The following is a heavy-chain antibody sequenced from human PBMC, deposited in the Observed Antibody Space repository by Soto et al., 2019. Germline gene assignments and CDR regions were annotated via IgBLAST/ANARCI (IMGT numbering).Heavy chain of an antibody. CDR2: IYYSGST. D-gene: IGHD3-3*01. V-gene: IGHV4-59*01. CDR3: ARARPGYYDFWSGYYTAEGGGYYFDY. Sequence: PSETLSLTCTVSGGSISSYYWSWIRQPPGKGLEWIGYIYYSGSTNYNPSLKSRVTISVDTSKNQFSLKLSSVTAADTAVYYCARARPGYYDFWSGYYTAEGGGYYFDYWGQGTLVTVSS. CDR1: GGSISSYY. J-gene: IGHJ4*02.